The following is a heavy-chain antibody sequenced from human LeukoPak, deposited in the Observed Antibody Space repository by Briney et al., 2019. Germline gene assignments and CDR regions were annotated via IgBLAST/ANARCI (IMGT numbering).Heavy chain of an antibody. J-gene: IGHJ4*02. V-gene: IGHV3-30*04. CDR2: ISYDGSNT. CDR1: GFTFSNYA. D-gene: IGHD6-19*01. CDR3: AREQYSSGWEAFDY. Sequence: GRSLRLSCAASGFTFSNYAMHWVRQAPGKGLEWVTVISYDGSNTYYADSVKGRFTISRDNSKKTVDLQMKSLRAEDTAVYYCAREQYSSGWEAFDYWGQGTLVTVSS.